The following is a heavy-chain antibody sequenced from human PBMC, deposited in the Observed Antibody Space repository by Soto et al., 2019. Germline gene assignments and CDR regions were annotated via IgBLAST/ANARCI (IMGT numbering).Heavy chain of an antibody. Sequence: EVQLLESGGGLVQPGGSLRLSCAASGFTFSSYAMSWVRQAPGKGLEWVSAISGSGGSTYYADSVKGRFTISRDNSKNTLYLQMNSLRAEDTAVYYCAKDPSCSGGSCYGWYFDLWGRGTLVTVSS. CDR3: AKDPSCSGGSCYGWYFDL. V-gene: IGHV3-23*01. CDR2: ISGSGGST. J-gene: IGHJ2*01. D-gene: IGHD2-15*01. CDR1: GFTFSSYA.